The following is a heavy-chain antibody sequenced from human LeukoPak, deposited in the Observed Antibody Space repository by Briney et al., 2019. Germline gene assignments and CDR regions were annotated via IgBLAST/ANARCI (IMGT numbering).Heavy chain of an antibody. J-gene: IGHJ4*02. CDR3: ARDVSAVGGLERPATLDY. CDR2: ISYDGSKK. D-gene: IGHD1-1*01. CDR1: GFTFSSYA. V-gene: IGHV3-30*04. Sequence: GGSLRLSCAASGFTFSSYAMHWVRQAPGKGLEWVAVISYDGSKKYYADYVKGRFTISRDKSKNTLYLQMNSLRPEDTAVYYCARDVSAVGGLERPATLDYWGQGTLVTVSS.